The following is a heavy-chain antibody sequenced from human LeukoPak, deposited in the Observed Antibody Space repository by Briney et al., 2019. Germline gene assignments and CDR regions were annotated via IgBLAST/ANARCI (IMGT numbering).Heavy chain of an antibody. CDR3: ASGYSYGYLYGMDV. D-gene: IGHD5-18*01. J-gene: IGHJ6*02. CDR1: GGSISSGGYY. V-gene: IGHV4-31*03. CDR2: IYYSGST. Sequence: SSETLSLTCTVSGGSISSGGYYWSWIRQHPGKGLEWIGYIYYSGSTYYNPSLKSRVTISVDTSKNQFSLKLSSVTAADTAVYYCASGYSYGYLYGMDVWGQGTTVTVSS.